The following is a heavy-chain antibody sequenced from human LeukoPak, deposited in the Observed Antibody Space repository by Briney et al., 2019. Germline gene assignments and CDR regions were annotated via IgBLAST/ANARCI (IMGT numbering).Heavy chain of an antibody. D-gene: IGHD3-10*01. CDR1: RLTFINYA. Sequence: GRSLRLSCAASRLTFINYAMHWVRQAPGKGLVWVSYVTGDGSGAGYADSVKGRFTISRDNAKNTLYLQMNSLRAEDTAVYYCTRDASGTYPLDYWGQGTLVAVSS. V-gene: IGHV3-74*01. CDR3: TRDASGTYPLDY. CDR2: VTGDGSGA. J-gene: IGHJ4*02.